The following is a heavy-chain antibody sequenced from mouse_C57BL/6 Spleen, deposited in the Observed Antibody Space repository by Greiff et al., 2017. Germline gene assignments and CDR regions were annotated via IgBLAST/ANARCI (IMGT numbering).Heavy chain of an antibody. CDR1: GYTFTGSW. V-gene: IGHV1-9*01. D-gene: IGHD1-1*01. Sequence: QVQLQQSGAELMKPGASVKLSCKATGYTFTGSWIEWVKQRPGHGLEWIGEILPGSGSTNYNEKFKGKATFTAATSSNTAYMQLSSRTTEDSAIYYSARGLLLRYHWYVDVWGTGTTVTVSS. J-gene: IGHJ1*03. CDR2: ILPGSGST. CDR3: ARGLLLRYHWYVDV.